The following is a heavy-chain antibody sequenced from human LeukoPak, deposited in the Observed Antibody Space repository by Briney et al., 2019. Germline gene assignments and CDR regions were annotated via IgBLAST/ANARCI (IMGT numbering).Heavy chain of an antibody. J-gene: IGHJ4*02. Sequence: GGSLRLSCAASGFTFSEYYMSWIRQAPGKGLEWLSYISHSGGTISYADSVKGRFTISRDNAKNSLYLQMSSLRAEDTAVYYCARRGYPDYWGQGTLVIVSA. CDR2: ISHSGGTI. CDR1: GFTFSEYY. D-gene: IGHD5-18*01. V-gene: IGHV3-11*01. CDR3: ARRGYPDY.